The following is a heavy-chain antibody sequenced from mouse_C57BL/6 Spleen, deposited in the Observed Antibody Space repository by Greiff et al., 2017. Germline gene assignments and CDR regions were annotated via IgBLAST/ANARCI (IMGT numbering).Heavy chain of an antibody. CDR1: GYTFTSYW. V-gene: IGHV1-64*01. J-gene: IGHJ1*03. CDR2: IHPNSGST. Sequence: VQLQQPGAELVKPGASVKLSCKASGYTFTSYWMHWVKQRPGQGLEWIGMIHPNSGSTNYKEKFKSKATLTVDKYSSTAYMQLSSLTSEDSAVYYCARSYYGSSRYFYVWGTGTTVTVSS. CDR3: ARSYYGSSRYFYV. D-gene: IGHD1-1*01.